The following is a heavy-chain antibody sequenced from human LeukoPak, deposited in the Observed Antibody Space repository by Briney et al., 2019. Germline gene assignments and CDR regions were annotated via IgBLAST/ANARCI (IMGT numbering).Heavy chain of an antibody. CDR2: INHSGST. J-gene: IGHJ5*02. V-gene: IGHV4-34*01. CDR3: VRLGVVGLDQNWFDP. CDR1: GGSFSGYF. D-gene: IGHD2-2*01. Sequence: SETLSLTCAVYGGSFSGYFWSWIRQPPGKGLEWIGEINHSGSTNYNPSLKSRVTMSVDTSKNQFSLRLTSVTAADTAVYYCVRLGVVGLDQNWFDPWGQGTLVSVSS.